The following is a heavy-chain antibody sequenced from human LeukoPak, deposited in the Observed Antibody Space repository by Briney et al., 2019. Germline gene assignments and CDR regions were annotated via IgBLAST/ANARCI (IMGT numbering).Heavy chain of an antibody. CDR2: IYDSGTT. Sequence: SETLSLTCTVSGGSISSYYWSWIRQPPGKGLEWIGYIYDSGTTNYNPSLKSRVTILVDTSKNQFSLNLSSVTAADTAVYYCARRGIAAAGYDYWGQGTLVTVSS. J-gene: IGHJ4*02. V-gene: IGHV4-59*08. D-gene: IGHD6-13*01. CDR1: GGSISSYY. CDR3: ARRGIAAAGYDY.